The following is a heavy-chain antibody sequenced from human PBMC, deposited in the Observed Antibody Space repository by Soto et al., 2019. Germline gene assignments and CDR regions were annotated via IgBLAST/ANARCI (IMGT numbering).Heavy chain of an antibody. V-gene: IGHV3-23*01. Sequence: EVQLLESGGGLVQPGGSLRLSCAASGFTFSSYAMSWVRQAPGKGLEWVSAISGSGGSTYYADSVKGRFTISRDNSKTRLYLQMNGLRAEDRALFYCANGPGASSDGHGGLYWGQGTRVNVSS. CDR3: ANGPGASSDGHGGLY. CDR1: GFTFSSYA. D-gene: IGHD6-19*01. CDR2: ISGSGGST. J-gene: IGHJ4*02.